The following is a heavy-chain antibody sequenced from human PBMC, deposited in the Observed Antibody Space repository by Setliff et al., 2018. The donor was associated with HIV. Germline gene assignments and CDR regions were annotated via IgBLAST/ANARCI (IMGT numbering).Heavy chain of an antibody. Sequence: PSETLSLTCTVSGGSFIGSSFQSTWIRQTPGKGLEWIADIAYSGTTMYTNYNPSLESRVIISEDTSRDQFFLKLTSVTTADTAVYYCAREPDYWGQGILVTVSS. CDR2: IAYSGTTMYT. V-gene: IGHV4-39*07. CDR1: GGSFIGSSFQ. CDR3: AREPDY. J-gene: IGHJ4*02.